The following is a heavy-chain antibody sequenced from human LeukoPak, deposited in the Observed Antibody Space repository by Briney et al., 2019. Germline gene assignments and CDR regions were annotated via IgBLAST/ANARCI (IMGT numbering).Heavy chain of an antibody. D-gene: IGHD3-3*02. CDR3: ARELGYAFDI. Sequence: GGSLRLSCAASGFTFSSYGMHWVRQAPGKGLEGVAVIWYDGSNKYYADSVKGRFTISRDNSKNTLYLQMNSLRAEDTAVYYCARELGYAFDIWGQGTMVTVSS. V-gene: IGHV3-33*01. CDR1: GFTFSSYG. CDR2: IWYDGSNK. J-gene: IGHJ3*02.